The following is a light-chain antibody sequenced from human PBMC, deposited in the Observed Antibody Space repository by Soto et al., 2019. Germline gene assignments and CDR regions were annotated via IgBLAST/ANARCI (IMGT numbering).Light chain of an antibody. Sequence: DIQMTQSPSSLSASVGDRVTITCRASQSISSWLAWYQQKPGKAPKLLIYKASSLESGVPSGFSGSGSGTEFTPTINSLQPDDFATYYCQQYTSYPYTFGQGTKLEIK. CDR3: QQYTSYPYT. V-gene: IGKV1-5*03. CDR1: QSISSW. J-gene: IGKJ2*01. CDR2: KAS.